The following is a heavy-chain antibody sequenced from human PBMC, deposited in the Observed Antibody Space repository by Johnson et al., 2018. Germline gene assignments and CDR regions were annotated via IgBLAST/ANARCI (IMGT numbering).Heavy chain of an antibody. J-gene: IGHJ6*02. Sequence: EVQLLESGGGLVQXGRSXRLXCAASGFTFDDYAMYWVRQAPGKGLQWVSGISWTSVYIGYADSVKGRFTVSRDNARNSLYLEMNSLRTEDTALYYCAKDSYSASGSYYPYGMDVWGHGTTVTVSS. V-gene: IGHV3-9*01. D-gene: IGHD3-10*01. CDR3: AKDSYSASGSYYPYGMDV. CDR2: ISWTSVYI. CDR1: GFTFDDYA.